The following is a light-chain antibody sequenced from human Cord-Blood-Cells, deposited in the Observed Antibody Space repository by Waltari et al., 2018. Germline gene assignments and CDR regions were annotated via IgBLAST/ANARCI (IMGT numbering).Light chain of an antibody. Sequence: EIVFTQSPATPSLSPGKRATLSCRASQSVSSYLAWYQQKPGQAPRLRIYDASNRATGIPARFSGSGSGTDFTLTISSLEPEDFAVYYCQQRSNWPPTFGGGTKVEIK. CDR1: QSVSSY. V-gene: IGKV3-11*01. J-gene: IGKJ4*01. CDR2: DAS. CDR3: QQRSNWPPT.